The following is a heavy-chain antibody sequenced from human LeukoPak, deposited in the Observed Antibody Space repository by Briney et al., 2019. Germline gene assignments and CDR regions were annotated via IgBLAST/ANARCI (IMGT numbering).Heavy chain of an antibody. CDR3: ARSHSSTLTSFYP. V-gene: IGHV5-51*01. J-gene: IGHJ5*02. Sequence: GESLKISCKTSGYSFTTYWIAWVRQMPGKGLEWMGIIYPRDSDTKYNPAFEGQVSISADKSITTAYLQWSSLQASDTAVYYCARSHSSTLTSFYPWGQGTLVTVSS. CDR2: IYPRDSDT. CDR1: GYSFTTYW.